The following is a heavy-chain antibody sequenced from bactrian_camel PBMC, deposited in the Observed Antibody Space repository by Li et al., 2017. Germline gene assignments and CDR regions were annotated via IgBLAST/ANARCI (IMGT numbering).Heavy chain of an antibody. CDR2: IDSDGNT. CDR3: AKGSLEFGDGGNWDSSFGY. J-gene: IGHJ6*01. CDR1: GNTRESNC. D-gene: IGHD6*01. V-gene: IGHV3S55*01. Sequence: HVQLVESGGGSVQAGGSLKLSCIHRGNTRESNCMGWFRQAPGKEREGVAIIDSDGNTVYADSVKDRFTISKDNAKNALYLQLNSLKTEDTAMYYCAKGSLEFGDGGNWDSSFGYWGQGTQVTVS.